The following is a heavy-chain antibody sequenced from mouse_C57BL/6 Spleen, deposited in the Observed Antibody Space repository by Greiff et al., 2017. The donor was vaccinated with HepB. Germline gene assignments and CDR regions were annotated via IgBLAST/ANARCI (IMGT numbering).Heavy chain of an antibody. D-gene: IGHD1-1*01. CDR3: ARGITTVLATDFDY. J-gene: IGHJ2*01. CDR1: GYAFSSYW. V-gene: IGHV1-80*01. Sequence: QVQLQQSGAELVKPGASVKISCKASGYAFSSYWMNWVKQRPGKGLEWIGQIYPGDGDTNYNGKFKGKATLTADKSSSPAYMQLSSLTSEDSAVYFCARGITTVLATDFDYWGQGTTLTVSS. CDR2: IYPGDGDT.